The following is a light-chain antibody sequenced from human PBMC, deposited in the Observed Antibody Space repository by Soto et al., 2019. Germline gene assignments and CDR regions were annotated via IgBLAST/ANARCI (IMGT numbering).Light chain of an antibody. Sequence: DIQMTQSPSSLSASVGDRVTITCRASQGISNYLAWYQQKPGKVPKLLIYAASTLQSGVPSRFSGSGSGTDFTLTIGSLQPDDVSTYYCQNYNSGPRTFGQGTKVEIK. CDR3: QNYNSGPRT. J-gene: IGKJ1*01. V-gene: IGKV1-27*01. CDR1: QGISNY. CDR2: AAS.